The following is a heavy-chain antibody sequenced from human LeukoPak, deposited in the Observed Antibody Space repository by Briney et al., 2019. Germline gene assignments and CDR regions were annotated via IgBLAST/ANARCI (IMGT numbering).Heavy chain of an antibody. Sequence: SVKVSCKASGGTFSSYAISWVRQALGQGLEWMGGIIPIFGAPNYAQKFQGRVTITADESTSTAYMELSSLRSEDTAVYYCARCYDLWSGYYRWLDPWGQGTLVTVSS. CDR2: IIPIFGAP. CDR1: GGTFSSYA. D-gene: IGHD3-3*01. J-gene: IGHJ5*02. CDR3: ARCYDLWSGYYRWLDP. V-gene: IGHV1-69*13.